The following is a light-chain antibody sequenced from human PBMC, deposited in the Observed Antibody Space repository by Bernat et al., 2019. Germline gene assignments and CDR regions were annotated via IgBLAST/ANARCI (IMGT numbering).Light chain of an antibody. CDR2: GAS. J-gene: IGKJ3*01. CDR3: QQYGSSPLFS. CDR1: QSVTSNY. V-gene: IGKV3-20*01. Sequence: EIVLTQSPGTLSLSPGERATLPCRASQSVTSNYLAWYQQKPGQTPRLLIYGASSRATGIPDRFSGSGSGTDFTLTVNGLEPEDFAVYYCQQYGSSPLFSFGPGTRVDIK.